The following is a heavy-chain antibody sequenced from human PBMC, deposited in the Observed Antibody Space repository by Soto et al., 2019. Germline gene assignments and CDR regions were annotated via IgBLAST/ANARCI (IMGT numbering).Heavy chain of an antibody. CDR2: ISSNGGST. V-gene: IGHV3-64D*08. CDR3: VKGRNYYGSGTGFDP. D-gene: IGHD3-10*01. J-gene: IGHJ5*02. Sequence: GGSLRLSCSASGFTFSSYAMHWVRQAPGKGLEYVSAISSNGGSTYYADSVKGRFTISRDNSKNTLYLQMSSLRAEDTAVYYCVKGRNYYGSGTGFDPWGQGTLVTVSS. CDR1: GFTFSSYA.